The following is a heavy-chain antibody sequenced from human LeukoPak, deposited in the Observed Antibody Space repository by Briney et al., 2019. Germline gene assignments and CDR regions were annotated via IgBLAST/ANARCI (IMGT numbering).Heavy chain of an antibody. Sequence: ASVKVSCKASGYTFTDYYMHWVRQAPGQGLEWMGWINPKSGGTKYAQNFQGRVTMTTDTSISTAYLELTGLRSDDTAVYYCARDLRAWLQSFGSFSWGQGTLVTVSS. CDR3: ARDLRAWLQSFGSFS. CDR1: GYTFTDYY. J-gene: IGHJ1*01. V-gene: IGHV1-2*02. CDR2: INPKSGGT. D-gene: IGHD5-24*01.